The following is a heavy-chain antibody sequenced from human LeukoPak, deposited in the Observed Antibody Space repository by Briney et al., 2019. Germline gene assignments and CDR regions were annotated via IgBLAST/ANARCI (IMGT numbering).Heavy chain of an antibody. CDR2: IYYSGST. CDR1: GGSISSYY. Sequence: PSETLSLTCTVSGGSISSYYWSWIRQPPGKGLEWIGYIYYSGSTNSNPSLKSRVTISVDTSKNQFSLKLTSVTAADTAVYYCARVKRGIAAAGSMNWFDPWGQGTLVTVSS. CDR3: ARVKRGIAAAGSMNWFDP. J-gene: IGHJ5*02. V-gene: IGHV4-59*01. D-gene: IGHD6-13*01.